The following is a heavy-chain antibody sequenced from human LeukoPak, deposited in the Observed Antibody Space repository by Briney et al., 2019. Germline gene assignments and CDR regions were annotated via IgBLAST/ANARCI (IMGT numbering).Heavy chain of an antibody. CDR1: GFTFSSYA. V-gene: IGHV3-21*01. CDR2: ISSSSSYI. Sequence: GGSLRLSCAASGFTFSSYAMHWVRQAPGKGLEWVSSISSSSSYIYYADSVKGRFTISRDNAKNSLYLQMNSLRAEDTAVYYCARDISASSGYPDYWGQGTLVTVSS. CDR3: ARDISASSGYPDY. J-gene: IGHJ4*02. D-gene: IGHD3-22*01.